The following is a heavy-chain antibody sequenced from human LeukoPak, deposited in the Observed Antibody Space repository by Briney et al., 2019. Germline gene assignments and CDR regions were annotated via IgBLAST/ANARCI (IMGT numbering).Heavy chain of an antibody. V-gene: IGHV3-21*01. J-gene: IGHJ4*02. CDR1: GFTFTIYS. CDR2: ISASGSYI. D-gene: IGHD3-10*01. Sequence: GGSLRLSCAASGFTFTIYSMNWVRQAPGKGLEWISSISASGSYIYYADSVKGRFTISRDNAKNSLYLQMNSLRAEDTAVYYCARDSRFGDYFDYWGQGTLVTVSS. CDR3: ARDSRFGDYFDY.